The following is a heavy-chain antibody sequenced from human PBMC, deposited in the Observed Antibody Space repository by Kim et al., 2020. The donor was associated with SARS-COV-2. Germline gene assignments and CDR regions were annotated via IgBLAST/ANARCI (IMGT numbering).Heavy chain of an antibody. CDR2: VSGTSRYT. Sequence: GGSLRLSCAASGFDFSNYYMSWIRQAPGKGLEWVSYVSGTSRYTNSAESVEGRFTISRDNAKNLLVLQMNSLRLDDTAVYYCARDQPPDLWGQGTLVTVS. V-gene: IGHV3-11*05. CDR3: ARDQPPDL. J-gene: IGHJ5*02. CDR1: GFDFSNYY.